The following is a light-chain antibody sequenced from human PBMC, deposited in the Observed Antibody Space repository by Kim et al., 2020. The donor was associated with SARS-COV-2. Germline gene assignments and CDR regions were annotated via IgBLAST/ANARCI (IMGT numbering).Light chain of an antibody. V-gene: IGLV1-47*01. J-gene: IGLJ3*02. CDR2: RNN. CDR3: AAWDDSLSAL. CDR1: SSNIGSNY. Sequence: QSVLTQPPSASGTPGQRVTISCSGSSSNIGSNYVYWYQQLPGTAPKLLIYRNNQRPSGVPDRFSGSKTGTSVSLAISGLRSEDEADYYCAAWDDSLSALFGGGTQLTVL.